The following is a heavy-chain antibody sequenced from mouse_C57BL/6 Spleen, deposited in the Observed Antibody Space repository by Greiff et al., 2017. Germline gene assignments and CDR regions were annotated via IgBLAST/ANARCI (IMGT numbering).Heavy chain of an antibody. CDR2: SRNKANDYTT. CDR1: GFTFSDFY. V-gene: IGHV7-1*01. CDR3: ARDATPNYYAMDY. Sequence: EVKVVESGGGLVQSGRSLRLSCATSGFTFSDFYMEWVRQAPGKGLEWIAASRNKANDYTTEYSASVKGRFIVSRDTSQSILYLQMNALRAEDTAIYYCARDATPNYYAMDYWGQGTSVTVSS. J-gene: IGHJ4*01.